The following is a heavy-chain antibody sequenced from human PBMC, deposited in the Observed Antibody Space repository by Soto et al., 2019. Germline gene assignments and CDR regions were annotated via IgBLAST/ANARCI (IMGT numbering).Heavy chain of an antibody. J-gene: IGHJ6*02. CDR1: GFPFSTYW. CDR3: ASQGLYYYGLDV. V-gene: IGHV3-74*01. Sequence: PGGSLRLSCAASGFPFSTYWMHWVRQAPGKGPVWVSRINNDGSTTRYADSVKCRFTISRDNAKNTLYLQMNSLRAEDTAVYYCASQGLYYYGLDVWGQGTTVTVS. CDR2: INNDGSTT.